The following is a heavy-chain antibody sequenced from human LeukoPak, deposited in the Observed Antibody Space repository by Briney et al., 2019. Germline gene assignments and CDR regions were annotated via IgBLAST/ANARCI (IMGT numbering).Heavy chain of an antibody. D-gene: IGHD3-22*01. CDR1: GGSISSSSYY. Sequence: PSETLSLTCTVSGGSISSSSYYWGWIRQPPGKGLEWIGSIYYSGSTYYNPSLKSRVTISVDTSKNQFSLKLSSVTAADTAVYYCARDIPPYYDSSGYYLYDAFDIWGQGTMVTVSS. J-gene: IGHJ3*02. CDR2: IYYSGST. CDR3: ARDIPPYYDSSGYYLYDAFDI. V-gene: IGHV4-39*07.